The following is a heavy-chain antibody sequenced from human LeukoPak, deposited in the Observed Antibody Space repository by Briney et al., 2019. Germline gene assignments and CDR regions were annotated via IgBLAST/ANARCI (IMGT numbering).Heavy chain of an antibody. CDR3: ASHVGVIGTRGFDY. CDR2: IYHGGST. CDR1: GGSITSHSW. D-gene: IGHD2-21*01. Sequence: PSETLSLTCAVSGGSITSHSWWCGVRQPPGEGLEWIGEIYHGGSTNYNTSLMSRVTMSVDKSKNQFSLKLSSVTAADTAVYYWASHVGVIGTRGFDYWGQGTLVTVSS. J-gene: IGHJ4*02. V-gene: IGHV4-4*02.